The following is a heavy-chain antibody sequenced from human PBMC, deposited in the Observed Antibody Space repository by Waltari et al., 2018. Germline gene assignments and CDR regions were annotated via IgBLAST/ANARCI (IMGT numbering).Heavy chain of an antibody. V-gene: IGHV4-34*01. CDR3: ARKAGTYYYYGMDV. CDR1: GGSFSGSY. J-gene: IGHJ6*02. Sequence: QVQLQQWGAGLLKPSETLSLTCAVYGGSFSGSYWSWIRQPPGKGLEWIGEINHSGSTNHNPSLKSRGTIAVDTSKNQFSLKLGSVTAADTAVYYGARKAGTYYYYGMDVWGQGTTVTVSS. CDR2: INHSGST. D-gene: IGHD6-19*01.